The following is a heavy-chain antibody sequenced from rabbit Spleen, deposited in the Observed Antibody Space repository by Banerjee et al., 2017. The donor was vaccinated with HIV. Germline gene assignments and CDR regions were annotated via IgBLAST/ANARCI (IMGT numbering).Heavy chain of an antibody. V-gene: IGHV1S40*01. Sequence: QSLEESGGDLVKPGASLTLTCTASGFSFSSYYWICWVRQAPGKGPEWIACIYNGDGTTYYASWVNGRFTISSHDAQNTLYLQLSSLTDADTATYFCARDGAGGSYFALWGPGTLVTVS. CDR3: ARDGAGGSYFAL. CDR2: IYNGDGTT. D-gene: IGHD8-1*01. CDR1: GFSFSSYYW. J-gene: IGHJ4*01.